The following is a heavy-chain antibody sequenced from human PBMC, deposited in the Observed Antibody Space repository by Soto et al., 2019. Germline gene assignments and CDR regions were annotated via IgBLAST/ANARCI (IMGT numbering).Heavy chain of an antibody. CDR3: ARQVPAAIRLGWFDP. Sequence: SETLSLTCTVSGGSINDFYWSWIRQPPGKGLEWIGSIYYSGSTYYRPSLKSRVTISVDTSKNQFSLKLSSVTAADTAVYYCARQVPAAIRLGWFDPWGQGTLVT. J-gene: IGHJ5*02. V-gene: IGHV4-39*01. CDR1: GGSINDFY. CDR2: IYYSGST. D-gene: IGHD2-2*02.